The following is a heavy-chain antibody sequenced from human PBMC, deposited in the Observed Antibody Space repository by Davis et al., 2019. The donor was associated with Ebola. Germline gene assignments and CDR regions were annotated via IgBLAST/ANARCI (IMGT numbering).Heavy chain of an antibody. CDR1: GFTFSNAW. CDR3: TTDPARDYGDYEAPLYYYYGMDV. J-gene: IGHJ6*02. V-gene: IGHV3-15*07. D-gene: IGHD4-17*01. CDR2: IKSKTDGGTT. Sequence: PGGSLRLSCAASGFTFSNAWMNWVRQAPGKGLEWVGRIKSKTDGGTTDYAAPVKGRFTISRDDSKNTLYLQMNSLKTEDTAVYYCTTDPARDYGDYEAPLYYYYGMDVWGQGTTVTVSS.